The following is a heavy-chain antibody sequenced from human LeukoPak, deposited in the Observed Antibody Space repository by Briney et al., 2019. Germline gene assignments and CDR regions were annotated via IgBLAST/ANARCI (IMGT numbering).Heavy chain of an antibody. CDR1: GFAFGGYA. CDR3: AKDMVGYGYEYGMDV. V-gene: IGHV3-43*02. CDR2: ISGDGGST. D-gene: IGHD5-18*01. J-gene: IGHJ6*02. Sequence: GGSLRLSCAASGFAFGGYAMSWVRQAPGKGLEWVSLISGDGGSTYYADSVKGRFTISRDNSKNSLYLQMNSLRTEDTALYYCAKDMVGYGYEYGMDVWGQGTTVTVSS.